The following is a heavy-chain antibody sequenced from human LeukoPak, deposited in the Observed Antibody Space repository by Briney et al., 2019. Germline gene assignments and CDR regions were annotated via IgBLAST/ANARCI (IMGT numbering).Heavy chain of an antibody. CDR1: GFTVSTNY. CDR2: IYRGGST. CDR3: ARSPRIYDSSGYYLVEYFDL. J-gene: IGHJ2*01. D-gene: IGHD3-22*01. V-gene: IGHV3-53*01. Sequence: GASLRLSCAASGFTVSTNYMSWVRQAPGKGLEWVSIIYRGGSTSYADSVKGRFTISRDISKNTLFLQMSSLRAEDTAVYYCARSPRIYDSSGYYLVEYFDLWGRGTLVTVSS.